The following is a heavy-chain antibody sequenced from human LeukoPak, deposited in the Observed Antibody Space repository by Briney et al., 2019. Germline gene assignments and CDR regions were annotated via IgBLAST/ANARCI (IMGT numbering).Heavy chain of an antibody. CDR2: ISYDGSNK. D-gene: IGHD6-19*01. Sequence: PGGSLRLSCAASGFTFSSYAMHWVRQAPGKGLEWVAVISYDGSNKYYADSVKGRFTISRDNSKNTLYLQMNSLRAEDTAVYYCARDVGDSSGWLYYFDYWGQGTLVTVSS. CDR1: GFTFSSYA. CDR3: ARDVGDSSGWLYYFDY. V-gene: IGHV3-30-3*01. J-gene: IGHJ4*02.